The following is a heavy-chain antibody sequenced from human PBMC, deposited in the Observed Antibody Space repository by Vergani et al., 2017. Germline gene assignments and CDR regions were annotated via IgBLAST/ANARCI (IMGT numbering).Heavy chain of an antibody. D-gene: IGHD3-22*01. V-gene: IGHV1-69*09. CDR3: ARLGDYYDSSGSLRIDY. Sequence: QVQLVQSGSELKKPGASVKVSCKASGGTFSSYAISWVRQAPGQGLEWMGRIIPILGIANYAQKFQGRVTITADKSTSTAYMELSSLRSEDTAVYYCARLGDYYDSSGSLRIDYWGQGTLVTVSS. CDR2: IIPILGIA. J-gene: IGHJ4*02. CDR1: GGTFSSYA.